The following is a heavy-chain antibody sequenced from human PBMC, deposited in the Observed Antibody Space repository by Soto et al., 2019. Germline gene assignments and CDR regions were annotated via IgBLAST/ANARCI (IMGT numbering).Heavy chain of an antibody. CDR3: ARQHVRGRTIAGAEEF. J-gene: IGHJ4*02. CDR1: GGSLSGYY. D-gene: IGHD1-26*01. Sequence: KTSETLSLTCAVYGGSLSGYYWSWIRQPPGKALEWIGEFNHSGDTNYNPSLKSRVTISVDTSKKQLFLNLSSVTAADTAMYYCARQHVRGRTIAGAEEFWGQGTMVTVYS. CDR2: FNHSGDT. V-gene: IGHV4-34*01.